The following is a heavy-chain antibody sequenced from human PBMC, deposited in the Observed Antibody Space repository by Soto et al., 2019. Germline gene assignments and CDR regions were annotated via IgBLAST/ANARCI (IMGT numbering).Heavy chain of an antibody. J-gene: IGHJ4*02. V-gene: IGHV5-51*01. D-gene: IGHD2-8*01. CDR2: IYPGDSEA. CDR3: FTLSGVVRRGVDY. CDR1: GYNSTKNW. Sequence: LKITCSASGYNSTKNWIGWVRQMTGKGVGWMGIIYPGDSEARYRPTFQGQVTIAVDKSNSTAYLHWSSMKAPDIAIYFGFTLSGVVRRGVDYWSAGTVV.